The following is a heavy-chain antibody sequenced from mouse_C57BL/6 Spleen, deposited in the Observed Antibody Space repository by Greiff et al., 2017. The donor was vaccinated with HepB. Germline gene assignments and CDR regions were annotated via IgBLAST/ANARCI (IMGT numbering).Heavy chain of an antibody. CDR2: IRSKSSNYAT. D-gene: IGHD1-1*01. CDR3: VREGRLGGSRDYYFDY. V-gene: IGHV10-3*01. Sequence: EVMLVESGGGLVQPKGSLKLSCAASGFTFNTYAMHWVRQAPGKGLEWVARIRSKSSNYATYYADSVKDRFTISRDDSQSMLYLQMNNLKTEDTAMYYCVREGRLGGSRDYYFDYWGQGTTLTVSS. CDR1: GFTFNTYA. J-gene: IGHJ2*01.